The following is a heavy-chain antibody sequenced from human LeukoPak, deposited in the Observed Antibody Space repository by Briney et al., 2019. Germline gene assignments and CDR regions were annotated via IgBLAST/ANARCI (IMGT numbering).Heavy chain of an antibody. CDR2: IYSSGPT. CDR1: GDSINSNNYY. V-gene: IGHV4-39*01. CDR3: ARGRIAAAGT. Sequence: SETLSLTCTVSGDSINSNNYYWGWIRQPPGKGLEWIGSIYSSGPTYYNPSLKSRVTMSVDTSKNQFSLKLSSVTAADTAVYYCARGRIAAAGTWGQGTLVTVSS. J-gene: IGHJ5*02. D-gene: IGHD6-13*01.